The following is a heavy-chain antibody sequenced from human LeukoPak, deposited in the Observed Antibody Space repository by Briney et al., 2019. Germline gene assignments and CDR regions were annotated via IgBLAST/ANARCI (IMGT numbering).Heavy chain of an antibody. CDR1: GGSISSSYYY. V-gene: IGHV4-39*07. J-gene: IGHJ5*02. CDR3: AREADRWFDP. CDR2: MYNSGST. Sequence: PSETLSLTCTVAGGSISSSYYYWGWIRQPPGKGLEWIGTMYNSGSTDYNPSLESRVTISVDTSKNQFSLKLSSVTAADTAVYYCAREADRWFDPWGQGTLVTVSS.